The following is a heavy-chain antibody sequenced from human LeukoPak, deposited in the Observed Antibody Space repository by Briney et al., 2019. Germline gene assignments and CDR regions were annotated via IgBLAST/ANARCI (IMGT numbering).Heavy chain of an antibody. Sequence: SETLSLTCTVSGGSISSYYWSWIRQLPGKGLEWIGYIYYSGSTNYNPSLKSRVTISVDTSKNQFSLKLSSVTAADTAVYYCARGGGVAGTPYNPYDYWGQGTLVTVSS. CDR1: GGSISSYY. D-gene: IGHD6-19*01. J-gene: IGHJ4*02. CDR3: ARGGGVAGTPYNPYDY. V-gene: IGHV4-59*01. CDR2: IYYSGST.